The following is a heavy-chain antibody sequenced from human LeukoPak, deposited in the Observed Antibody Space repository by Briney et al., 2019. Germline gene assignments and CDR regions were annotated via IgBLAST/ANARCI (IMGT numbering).Heavy chain of an antibody. CDR3: ARGSGPYYFDY. CDR2: IYTGGNT. D-gene: IGHD6-19*01. J-gene: IGHJ4*02. V-gene: IGHV4-4*09. CDR1: GGSMRSYY. Sequence: SETLSLTCTVSGGSMRSYYCSWIRQPPGKELEWIGYIYTGGNTNYNPSLKSRVTISVDTSKSQFSLKLSSVTAADTAVYYCARGSGPYYFDYWGQGTLVTVSS.